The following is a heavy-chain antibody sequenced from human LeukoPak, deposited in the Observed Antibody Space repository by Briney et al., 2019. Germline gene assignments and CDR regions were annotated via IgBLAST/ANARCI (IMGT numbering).Heavy chain of an antibody. V-gene: IGHV3-74*01. CDR2: INGDGSST. Sequence: GGSLRLSCAASGFTFRSYAMSWVRQAPGKGLVWVSRINGDGSSTDYADSVRGRFTISRDNAKNTLYLQMNSLTAEDTAVYYCARDRGYQMVDPWGQGTLVTVSS. J-gene: IGHJ5*02. CDR1: GFTFRSYA. D-gene: IGHD5-12*01. CDR3: ARDRGYQMVDP.